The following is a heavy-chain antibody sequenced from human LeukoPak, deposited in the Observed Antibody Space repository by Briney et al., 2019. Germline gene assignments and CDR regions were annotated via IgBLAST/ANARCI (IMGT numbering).Heavy chain of an antibody. J-gene: IGHJ4*02. CDR2: ISSSSSYI. CDR3: ARGGIAAAGNTNFDY. Sequence: GGSLRLSCAASGFTFSSYSMNWVRQAPGKGLEWVSSISSSSSYIYYADSVKGRFTISRDNAKNSLYLQMKSLRAEDTAVYYCARGGIAAAGNTNFDYWGQGTLVTVSS. CDR1: GFTFSSYS. D-gene: IGHD6-13*01. V-gene: IGHV3-21*01.